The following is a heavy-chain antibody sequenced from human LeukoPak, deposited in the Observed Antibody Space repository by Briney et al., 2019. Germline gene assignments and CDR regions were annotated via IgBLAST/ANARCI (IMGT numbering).Heavy chain of an antibody. CDR2: GSDVGGT. Sequence: SETLSLTCAVYGASLNGHYWSWIRQPPGKGLEWIGEGSDVGGTKYNPSLKSRVTMSVDTSKTQFSLKVNFLTAADTAVYYCARGSSRRDGSKREAFDIWGQGTMVTVSS. CDR1: GASLNGHY. J-gene: IGHJ3*02. D-gene: IGHD5-24*01. V-gene: IGHV4-34*01. CDR3: ARGSSRRDGSKREAFDI.